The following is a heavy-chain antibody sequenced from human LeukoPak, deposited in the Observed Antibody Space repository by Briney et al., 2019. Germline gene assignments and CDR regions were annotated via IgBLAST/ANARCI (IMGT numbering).Heavy chain of an antibody. V-gene: IGHV3-9*01. D-gene: IGHD3-22*01. CDR3: AKDISSNYYDSSGYYYDYYYYYGMDV. Sequence: GRSLRLSCAASGFTFDDYAMHWVRQAPGKGLEWVSGISWNSGSIGYADPVKGRFTISRDNAKNSLYLQMNSLRAEDTALYYCAKDISSNYYDSSGYYYDYYYYYGMDVWGQGTTVTVSS. CDR1: GFTFDDYA. CDR2: ISWNSGSI. J-gene: IGHJ6*02.